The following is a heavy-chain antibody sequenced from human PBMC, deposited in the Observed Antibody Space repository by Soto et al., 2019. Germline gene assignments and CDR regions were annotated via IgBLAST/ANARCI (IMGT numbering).Heavy chain of an antibody. J-gene: IGHJ6*02. CDR2: ISYDGSNK. V-gene: IGHV3-30*18. D-gene: IGHD3-3*01. Sequence: PGGPLRPASAACGFPSCSYGMDWIRNAPGTGLEWVAVISYDGSNKYYADSVKGRFTISRDNSKNTLYLQMNSLRAEDTAVYYCAKDQGVLVLFLESTGLDGWGHGTTV. CDR3: AKDQGVLVLFLESTGLDG. CDR1: GFPSCSYG.